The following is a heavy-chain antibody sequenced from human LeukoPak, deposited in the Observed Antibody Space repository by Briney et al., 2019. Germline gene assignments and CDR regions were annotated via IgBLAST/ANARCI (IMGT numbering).Heavy chain of an antibody. CDR1: GFTFSNYA. J-gene: IGHJ4*02. CDR3: AKVAAWTCFDS. Sequence: PGGSLRLSCAASGFTFSNYAMSWVRKAPGKGLEWVSFIDSSDKTTYYADSVKGRFAISRDNSKNTLYLQLTSLRVDDTAVYYCAKVAAWTCFDSWGQGTLVTVSS. V-gene: IGHV3-23*05. CDR2: IDSSDKTT. D-gene: IGHD3/OR15-3a*01.